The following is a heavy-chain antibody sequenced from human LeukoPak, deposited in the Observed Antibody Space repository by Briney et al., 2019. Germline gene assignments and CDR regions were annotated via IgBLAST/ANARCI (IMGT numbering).Heavy chain of an antibody. CDR1: GFTFSSYG. Sequence: GGSLRLSCAASGFTFSSYGMHWVRQAPGKGLEWVAFIRYDGSNKYYADSVKGRFTISRDNSKNTLYLQMNRLRAEDTAVYYCAKEPPYYYGSGSYHYYYMDVWGKGTTVTISS. J-gene: IGHJ6*03. V-gene: IGHV3-30*02. CDR2: IRYDGSNK. CDR3: AKEPPYYYGSGSYHYYYMDV. D-gene: IGHD3-10*01.